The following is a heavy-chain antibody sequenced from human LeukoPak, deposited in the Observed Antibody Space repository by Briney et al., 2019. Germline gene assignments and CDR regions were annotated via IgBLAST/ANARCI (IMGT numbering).Heavy chain of an antibody. V-gene: IGHV1-69*04. D-gene: IGHD5-18*01. CDR1: GGTFSSYA. CDR3: ARDDVDTAMGY. Sequence: SVKVSCKASGGTFSSYAISWVGQAPGQGLEWMGRIIPILGIANYAQKFQGRVTITADKSTSTAYMELSSLRSEDTAVYYCARDDVDTAMGYWGQGTLVTVSS. J-gene: IGHJ4*02. CDR2: IIPILGIA.